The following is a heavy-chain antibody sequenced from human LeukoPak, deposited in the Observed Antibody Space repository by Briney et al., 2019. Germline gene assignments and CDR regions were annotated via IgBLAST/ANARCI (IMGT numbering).Heavy chain of an antibody. CDR3: ARTPQKYCGSTSCFNWFDS. CDR1: GFTFSSYW. Sequence: GSLRLSCAASGFTFSSYWMSWVRQAPGKGLEWVANIKQDGSEKYYVDSVKGRFTISRDNSKNTLYLQMNSLRTEDTALYYCARTPQKYCGSTSCFNWFDSWGQGTLVTVSS. CDR2: IKQDGSEK. D-gene: IGHD2-2*01. J-gene: IGHJ5*01. V-gene: IGHV3-7*03.